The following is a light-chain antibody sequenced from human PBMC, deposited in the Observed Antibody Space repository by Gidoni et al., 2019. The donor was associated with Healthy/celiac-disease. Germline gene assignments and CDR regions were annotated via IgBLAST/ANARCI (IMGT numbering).Light chain of an antibody. CDR3: QSYDSSLSGVV. CDR2: GNS. V-gene: IGLV1-40*01. J-gene: IGLJ2*01. Sequence: QSVLTQKHSVSGAPGQRVTISCTGSSSNIGAGYDVHWYQQLPGPAPKLLIYGNSNRPSGVPDRFSGSKSGTSASLAITGLQAEDEADYYCQSYDSSLSGVVFGGGTKLTVL. CDR1: SSNIGAGYD.